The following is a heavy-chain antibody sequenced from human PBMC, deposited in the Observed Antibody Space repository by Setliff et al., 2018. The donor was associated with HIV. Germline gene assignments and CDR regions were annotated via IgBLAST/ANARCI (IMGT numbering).Heavy chain of an antibody. J-gene: IGHJ4*02. Sequence: PGGSLRLSCAASGFTFSNAWMSWVRQAPGKGLEWVGRIKSKTDGGTTDYAAPVKGRITISRDDSKNTLSLQMNSLKTEDTAVYYCAVVVGGYAYSSSWYFHYWGQGTLVTVSS. CDR2: IKSKTDGGTT. D-gene: IGHD6-13*01. V-gene: IGHV3-15*01. CDR1: GFTFSNAW. CDR3: AVVVGGYAYSSSWYFHY.